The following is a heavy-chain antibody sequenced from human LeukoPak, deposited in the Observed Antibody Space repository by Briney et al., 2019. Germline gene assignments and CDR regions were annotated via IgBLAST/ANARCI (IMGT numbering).Heavy chain of an antibody. V-gene: IGHV3-13*01. CDR2: IGTAGDT. CDR3: ARVGQGEWFFDL. D-gene: IGHD1-26*01. J-gene: IGHJ2*01. CDR1: GFTFSSYD. Sequence: PGGSLRLSCVASGFTFSSYDMHWVRQATGKGLEWVSAIGTAGDTYYPGSVKGRFTISRENAKNSLYLQMNSLRAGDTAVYYCARVGQGEWFFDLWGRGTLVTVSS.